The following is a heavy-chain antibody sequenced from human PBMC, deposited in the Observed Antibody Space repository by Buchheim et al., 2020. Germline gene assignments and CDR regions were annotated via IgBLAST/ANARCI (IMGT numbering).Heavy chain of an antibody. D-gene: IGHD4-11*01. CDR1: GYSFTSYW. CDR2: IYPGDSDT. V-gene: IGHV5-51*01. Sequence: EVQLVQSGAEVKKPEESLKISCKGSGYSFTSYWIGCVRQMPGKGLEWMGIIYPGDSDTRYSPSFQGQVTISADQSISTAYPQWSSLKASDTAMYYCARQKGDYSNYGYPLYYYGMDVWGQGTT. J-gene: IGHJ6*02. CDR3: ARQKGDYSNYGYPLYYYGMDV.